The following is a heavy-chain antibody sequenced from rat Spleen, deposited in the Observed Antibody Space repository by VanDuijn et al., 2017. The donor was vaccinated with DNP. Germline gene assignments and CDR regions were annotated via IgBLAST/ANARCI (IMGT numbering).Heavy chain of an antibody. D-gene: IGHD1-2*01. J-gene: IGHJ3*01. CDR2: INSAGST. CDR1: GYSISRTY. CDR3: ARSEAAISTFAY. Sequence: EVQLQESGPGLVKPSQSLSLTCSVTGYSISRTYWGWFRKFPGNKLEWMGYINSAGSTNYNPSLKSRISITRDTSKNQFFLQVNSVTTEDTATYYCARSEAAISTFAYWGQGTLVTVSS. V-gene: IGHV3-3*01.